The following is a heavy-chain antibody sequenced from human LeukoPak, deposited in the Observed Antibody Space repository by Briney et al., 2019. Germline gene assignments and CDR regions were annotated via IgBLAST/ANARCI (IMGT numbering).Heavy chain of an antibody. J-gene: IGHJ4*02. CDR3: ARGSYYDSSGYYPRSPFDY. V-gene: IGHV1-46*01. CDR2: INPSGGST. Sequence: ASVKVSCKASGYTFTSYYMHWVRQAPGQGLEWMGIINPSGGSTSYAQKFQGRVTMTRDMSTSTVYMELSSLRSEDTAVYYCARGSYYDSSGYYPRSPFDYWGQGTLVTVSS. D-gene: IGHD3-22*01. CDR1: GYTFTSYY.